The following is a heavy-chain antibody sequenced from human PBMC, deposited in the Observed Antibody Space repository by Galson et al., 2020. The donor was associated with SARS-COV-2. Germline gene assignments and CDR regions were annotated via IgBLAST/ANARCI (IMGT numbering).Heavy chain of an antibody. Sequence: SETLSLTCTVSGGSIRSSNYYWGWLRQPPGKGLERIGSVLNSGTTHYSPSLQSRVTISVDTSKNQFSPNLNSVTAADTAMDYCARDATSSGWYNWFDPWGQGTLVTVSS. J-gene: IGHJ5*02. CDR2: VLNSGTT. V-gene: IGHV4-39*07. CDR3: ARDATSSGWYNWFDP. CDR1: GGSIRSSNYY. D-gene: IGHD6-19*01.